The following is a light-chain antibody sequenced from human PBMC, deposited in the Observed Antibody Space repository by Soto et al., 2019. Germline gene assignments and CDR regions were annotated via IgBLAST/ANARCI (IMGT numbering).Light chain of an antibody. V-gene: IGLV1-44*01. CDR1: SSNIGSYN. J-gene: IGLJ2*01. Sequence: QSVLTQPPSASGTPGQRVTISCSGSSSNIGSYNVNWYQQLPRTAPKLLVYSSNQRPSGVPDRFSGSKSGTSASLAISGLQSEDEADYYCAAWDDSLNGRVFGGGTKVTVL. CDR2: SSN. CDR3: AAWDDSLNGRV.